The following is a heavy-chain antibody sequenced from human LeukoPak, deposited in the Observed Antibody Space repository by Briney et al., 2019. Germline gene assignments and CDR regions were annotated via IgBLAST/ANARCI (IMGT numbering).Heavy chain of an antibody. CDR2: TYARGST. J-gene: IGHJ4*02. D-gene: IGHD3-22*01. V-gene: IGHV4-39*07. Sequence: PSETLSLTCTVSGGSISSSSYYWGWIRQPPGKGLEWIGGTYARGSTSYNPSLRSRVTMSVDTSKNQFSLRLSSVTAADTAVYYCAGYDSSIPYYFDSWGQGTLVTVSS. CDR1: GGSISSSSYY. CDR3: AGYDSSIPYYFDS.